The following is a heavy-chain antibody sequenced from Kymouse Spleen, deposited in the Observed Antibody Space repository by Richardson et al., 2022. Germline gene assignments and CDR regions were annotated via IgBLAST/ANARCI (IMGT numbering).Heavy chain of an antibody. Sequence: QVQLQESGPGLVKPSGTLSLTCAVSGGSISSSNWWSWVRQPPGKGLEWIGEIYHSGSTNYNPSLKSRVTISVDKSKNQFSLKLSSVTAADTAVYYCARGGTGITGTFYYYYYGMDVWGQGTTVTVSS. V-gene: IGHV4-4*02. CDR1: GGSISSSNW. J-gene: IGHJ6*02. D-gene: IGHD1-7*01. CDR2: IYHSGST. CDR3: ARGGTGITGTFYYYYYGMDV.